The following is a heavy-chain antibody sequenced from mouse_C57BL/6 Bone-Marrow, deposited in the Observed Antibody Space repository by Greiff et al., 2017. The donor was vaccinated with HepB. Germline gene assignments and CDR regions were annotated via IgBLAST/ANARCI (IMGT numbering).Heavy chain of an antibody. D-gene: IGHD1-1*01. CDR3: ARPLITTDALDY. J-gene: IGHJ4*01. Sequence: VQLQQSGPELVKPGASVKISCKASGYAFSSSWMNWVKQRPGKGLEWIGRIYPGDGDTNYNGKFKGKATLTADKSSSTAYMQLSSLTSEDSAVYSCARPLITTDALDYWGQGTSVTVSS. CDR2: IYPGDGDT. CDR1: GYAFSSSW. V-gene: IGHV1-82*01.